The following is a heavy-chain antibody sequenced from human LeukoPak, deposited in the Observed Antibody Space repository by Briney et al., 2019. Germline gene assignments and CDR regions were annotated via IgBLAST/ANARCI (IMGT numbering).Heavy chain of an antibody. J-gene: IGHJ4*02. Sequence: GGSLRLSCVASGLNFNSHWMDWVRRAPGQGLEWVASIKEDGSETHYVDSVRGRFTISRDNDKNSLYLQMNNLRAEDTAMYYCARDGGWWRFDFWGQGALVTVSS. V-gene: IGHV3-7*03. CDR1: GLNFNSHW. CDR2: IKEDGSET. D-gene: IGHD2-8*02. CDR3: ARDGGWWRFDF.